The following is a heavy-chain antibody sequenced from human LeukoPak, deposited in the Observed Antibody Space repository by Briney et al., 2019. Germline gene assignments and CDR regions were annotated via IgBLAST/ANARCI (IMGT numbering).Heavy chain of an antibody. CDR3: ARGRGYSYALDY. J-gene: IGHJ4*02. V-gene: IGHV4-34*01. Sequence: PSETLSLTCTVSGGSISSYYWSWIRQPPGKGLEWIGEINHSGSTNYNPSLKSRVTISVDTSKNQFSLKLSSVTAADTAVYYCARGRGYSYALDYWGQGTLVTVSS. CDR1: GGSISSYY. D-gene: IGHD5-18*01. CDR2: INHSGST.